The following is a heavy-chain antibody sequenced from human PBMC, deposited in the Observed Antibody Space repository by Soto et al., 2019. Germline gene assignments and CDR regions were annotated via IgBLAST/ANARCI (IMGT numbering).Heavy chain of an antibody. Sequence: EVQLVESGGGLVQPGRSLRLSCTASGFTFGDYAMSWFRQAPGKGLEWAGFIRSKTYGGTTEYAASVKGRFTISTDDSKTIASLQMNSLKTEDTAVYYCSRGGSLQWLVPEDYWGQGTLVTVSS. V-gene: IGHV3-49*03. D-gene: IGHD6-19*01. CDR2: IRSKTYGGTT. CDR3: SRGGSLQWLVPEDY. CDR1: GFTFGDYA. J-gene: IGHJ4*02.